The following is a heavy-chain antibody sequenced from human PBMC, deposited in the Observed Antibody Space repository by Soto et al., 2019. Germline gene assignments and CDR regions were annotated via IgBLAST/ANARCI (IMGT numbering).Heavy chain of an antibody. CDR1: GGSISSYY. V-gene: IGHV4-59*01. CDR2: IYYSGST. D-gene: IGHD5-12*01. Sequence: SETLSLTCTVSGGSISSYYWSWIRQPPGKGLEWIGYIYYSGSTNYNPSLKSRVTISVDTSKNQFSLKLSSVTAADTAVYYCARENSGYDPWFDPWGQGXLVTVYS. J-gene: IGHJ5*02. CDR3: ARENSGYDPWFDP.